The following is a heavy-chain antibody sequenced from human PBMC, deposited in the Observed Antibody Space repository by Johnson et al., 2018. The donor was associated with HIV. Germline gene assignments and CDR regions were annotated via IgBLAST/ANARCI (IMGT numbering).Heavy chain of an antibody. CDR1: GFTFSSYA. V-gene: IGHV3-30*04. Sequence: QVQLVESGGGVVQPGRSLRLSCAASGFTFSSYAMHWVRQAPGKGLEWVAVISYDGSNKYYADSVKGRFNISRDNSKNTLYLQMNSLRAEDTAVYYCAKGLAAFFAFDIWGQGTMVTVSS. CDR3: AKGLAAFFAFDI. CDR2: ISYDGSNK. D-gene: IGHD3-3*01. J-gene: IGHJ3*02.